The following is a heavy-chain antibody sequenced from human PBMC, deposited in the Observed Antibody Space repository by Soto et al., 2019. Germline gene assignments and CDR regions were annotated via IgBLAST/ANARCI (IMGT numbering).Heavy chain of an antibody. D-gene: IGHD6-6*01. J-gene: IGHJ4*02. CDR2: IKEDGTEI. Sequence: EAQVVVSGGGLVQPGGSLRLSCVVSGFTFSTYWMTWVRQAPGKGLQWVANIKEDGTEIYYVDSVKGRFTISRDNAKNSLYLQMNSLRAEDTAVYYCARGWAALDSWGQGTLVTVSP. CDR3: ARGWAALDS. V-gene: IGHV3-7*03. CDR1: GFTFSTYW.